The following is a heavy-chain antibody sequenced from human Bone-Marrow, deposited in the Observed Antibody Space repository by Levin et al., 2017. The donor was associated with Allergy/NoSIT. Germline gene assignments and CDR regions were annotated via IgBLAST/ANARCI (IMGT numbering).Heavy chain of an antibody. D-gene: IGHD3-22*01. CDR3: ARVGYSYTAIDY. V-gene: IGHV3-53*01. CDR2: IYSGGST. J-gene: IGHJ4*02. CDR1: GFTVSSNY. Sequence: SCAASGFTVSSNYMSWVRQAPGKGLEWVSVIYSGGSTYYADSVKGRFTISRDNSKNTLYLQMNSLRAEDTAVYYCARVGYSYTAIDYWGQGTLVTVSS.